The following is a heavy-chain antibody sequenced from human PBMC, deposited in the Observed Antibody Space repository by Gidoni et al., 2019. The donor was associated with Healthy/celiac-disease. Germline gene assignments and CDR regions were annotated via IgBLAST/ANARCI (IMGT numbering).Heavy chain of an antibody. CDR1: GGSFSGYY. V-gene: IGHV4-34*01. CDR3: ARGRGYSYGFFVMGRGFDY. Sequence: QVQLQQWGAGLLKPSETLSLTCAVYGGSFSGYYWSWIRQPPGKGLEWIGEINHSGSPNYNPSLKSRVTISVDTSKNQFSLKLSSVTAADTAVYYCARGRGYSYGFFVMGRGFDYWGQGTLVTVSS. D-gene: IGHD5-18*01. J-gene: IGHJ4*02. CDR2: INHSGSP.